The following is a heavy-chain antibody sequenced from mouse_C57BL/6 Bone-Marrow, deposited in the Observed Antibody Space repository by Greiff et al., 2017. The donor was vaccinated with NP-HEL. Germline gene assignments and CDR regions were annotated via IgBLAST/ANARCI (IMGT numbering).Heavy chain of an antibody. V-gene: IGHV1-81*01. Sequence: QVQLKQSGAELARPGASVKLSCKASGYTFTSYGISWVKQRTGQGLEWIGEIYPRSGNTYYNEKFKGKATLTADKSSSTAYMELRSLTSEDSAVYFCARVRQLKYYFDDWGQGTTLTVSS. D-gene: IGHD6-1*02. CDR2: IYPRSGNT. CDR1: GYTFTSYG. CDR3: ARVRQLKYYFDD. J-gene: IGHJ2*01.